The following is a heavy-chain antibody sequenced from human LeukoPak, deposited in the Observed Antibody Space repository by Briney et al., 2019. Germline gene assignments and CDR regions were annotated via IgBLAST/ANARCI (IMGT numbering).Heavy chain of an antibody. J-gene: IGHJ4*02. D-gene: IGHD3-3*01. CDR2: IYYSGST. CDR1: GGSISSHY. CDR3: ARVHYDFWSGYYLDY. Sequence: PSETLSLTCTVSGGSISSHYWSWIRQPPGKGLEGIGYIYYSGSTNYNPSLKSRVTISVDTSKNQFSLKLSSVTAADTAVYYCARVHYDFWSGYYLDYWGQGTLVTVSS. V-gene: IGHV4-59*11.